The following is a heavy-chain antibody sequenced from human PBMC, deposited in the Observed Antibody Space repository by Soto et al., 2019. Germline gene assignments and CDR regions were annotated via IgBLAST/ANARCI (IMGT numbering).Heavy chain of an antibody. CDR1: GGTFSSYA. V-gene: IGHV1-69*13. D-gene: IGHD2-21*02. CDR3: ARRLATGGNYDYYGMDV. CDR2: IIPIFGTA. J-gene: IGHJ6*02. Sequence: SVKVSCKASGGTFSSYAISWVRQAPGQGLEWMGGIIPIFGTANYAQKFQGRVTITADESTSTAYMELSSLRSEDTAVYYCARRLATGGNYDYYGMDVWGQGTTVTVSS.